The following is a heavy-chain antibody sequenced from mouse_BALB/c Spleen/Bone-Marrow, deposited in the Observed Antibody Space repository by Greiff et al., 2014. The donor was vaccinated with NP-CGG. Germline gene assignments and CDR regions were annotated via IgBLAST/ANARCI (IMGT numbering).Heavy chain of an antibody. J-gene: IGHJ4*01. Sequence: VQLQQSGAELVRPGASVKVSCKASGYTFTNYWINWVRQRPGQGLEWIGNIYPSDSYSNYNQKFKDKATLTVDKSSSTAYMQLSSRTSEDSAVYYCARRDRYDYYGVDYWGQGTSVTVSS. D-gene: IGHD2-14*01. CDR2: IYPSDSYS. CDR1: GYTFTNYW. V-gene: IGHV1S126*01. CDR3: ARRDRYDYYGVDY.